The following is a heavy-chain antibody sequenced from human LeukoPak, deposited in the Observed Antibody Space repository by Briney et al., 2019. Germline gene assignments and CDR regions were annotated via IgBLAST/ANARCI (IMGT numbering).Heavy chain of an antibody. CDR1: GFTFSSYS. CDR2: ISSSSSTI. CDR3: ARDYYGSGSLLPRFDY. J-gene: IGHJ4*02. Sequence: QPGGPLRLSCAASGFTFSSYSMNWVRQAPGKGLEWVSYISSSSSTIYYADSVKGRFTISRDNAKNSLYLQMNSLRDEDTAVYYCARDYYGSGSLLPRFDYWGQGTLVTVSS. V-gene: IGHV3-48*02. D-gene: IGHD3-10*01.